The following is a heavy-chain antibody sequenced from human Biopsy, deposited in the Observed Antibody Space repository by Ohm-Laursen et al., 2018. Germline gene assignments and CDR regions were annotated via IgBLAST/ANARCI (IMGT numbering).Heavy chain of an antibody. CDR3: GNEVHGRDY. CDR2: INQSGRT. V-gene: IGHV4-34*08. Sequence: GTLSLPCDVYGKTFSDYYWSWIRQPPGKGLEWIGQINQSGRTNYNPSLKSRVNISADKSNNQFSLKLTSVTSADTAVYFCGNEVHGRDYWGLGALVTVSS. J-gene: IGHJ4*02. CDR1: GKTFSDYY. D-gene: IGHD2-15*01.